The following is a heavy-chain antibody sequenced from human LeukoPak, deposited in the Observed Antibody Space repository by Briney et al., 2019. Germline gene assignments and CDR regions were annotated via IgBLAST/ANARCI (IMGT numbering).Heavy chain of an antibody. CDR1: GFTFSSYS. D-gene: IGHD3-9*01. CDR3: TRDLST. V-gene: IGHV3-48*04. Sequence: GSLRLSCAASGFTFSSYSMNWVRQAPGKGLEWVSYISGSSSTIHYADSVKGRFTISRDNAKNSVYLQMNGLRAEDTAVYYCTRDLSTWGQGTLVTVSS. CDR2: ISGSSSTI. J-gene: IGHJ4*02.